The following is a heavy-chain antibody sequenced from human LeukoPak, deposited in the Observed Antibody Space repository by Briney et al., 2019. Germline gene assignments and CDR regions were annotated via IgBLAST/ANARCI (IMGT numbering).Heavy chain of an antibody. CDR3: ARSLGATTSRYFDY. CDR1: GGSISSYY. V-gene: IGHV4-4*07. CDR2: IYSSGST. J-gene: IGHJ4*02. Sequence: KSSGTLSLTCAVSGGSISSYYWSWIRQPAGKGLEWIGRIYSSGSTNYNPSLKSRVTMSVDTSKNQFSLKLSSVTAADTAVYYCARSLGATTSRYFDYWGQGTLVTVSS. D-gene: IGHD1-26*01.